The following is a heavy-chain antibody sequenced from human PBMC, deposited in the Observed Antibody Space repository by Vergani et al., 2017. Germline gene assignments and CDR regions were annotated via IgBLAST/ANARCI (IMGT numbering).Heavy chain of an antibody. CDR2: ISNSGNTI. Sequence: QVQLVESGGGLVKPGGSLRLSCAASGFSFSDHYMTWIRPAPGKGLEWVSYISNSGNTIEYADSVKGRFSISRDNSKNPLYLQMNSLRAEDTAVYYCAKVEPPSVVATMFDYWGQGTLVTVSS. J-gene: IGHJ4*02. CDR3: AKVEPPSVVATMFDY. CDR1: GFSFSDHY. D-gene: IGHD5-12*01. V-gene: IGHV3-11*01.